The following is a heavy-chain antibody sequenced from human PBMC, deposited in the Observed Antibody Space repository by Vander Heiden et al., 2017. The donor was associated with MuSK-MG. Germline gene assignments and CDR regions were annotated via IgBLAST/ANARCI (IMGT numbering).Heavy chain of an antibody. D-gene: IGHD5-18*01. J-gene: IGHJ4*02. CDR1: GFTFSSYG. Sequence: QVQLVESGGGVVQPGRSLRLSCAASGFTFSSYGMHWVRQAPGKGLEWVAVISYEGSNKYYADSVKGRFTISRDNSKNTLYLQMNSLRAEDTAVYYCAKADTAMVGTFDYWGQGTLVTVSS. V-gene: IGHV3-30*18. CDR2: ISYEGSNK. CDR3: AKADTAMVGTFDY.